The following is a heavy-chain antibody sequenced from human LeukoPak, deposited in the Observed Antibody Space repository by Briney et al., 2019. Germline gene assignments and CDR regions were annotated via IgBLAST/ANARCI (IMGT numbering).Heavy chain of an antibody. Sequence: PGGSLRLSCAASGFTFSSYPMSWVRQAPGKGLEWVSGIVGSGDSTYYADSVKGRFTISRDNSKDTLYLQMNSLRAEDTAVYYCAKVGTRGSSGWYEDYWGQGTVVTVSS. CDR1: GFTFSSYP. V-gene: IGHV3-23*01. J-gene: IGHJ4*02. D-gene: IGHD6-19*01. CDR3: AKVGTRGSSGWYEDY. CDR2: IVGSGDST.